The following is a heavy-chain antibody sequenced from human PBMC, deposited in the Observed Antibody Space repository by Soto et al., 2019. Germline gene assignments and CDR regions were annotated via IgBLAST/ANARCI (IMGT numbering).Heavy chain of an antibody. D-gene: IGHD2-8*01. CDR3: ARDSLMAKAGHARHYFGLNV. CDR1: GGSIRSGGYY. J-gene: IGHJ6*02. CDR2: IYYSGNT. Sequence: PSETLSLTCTVSGGSIRSGGYYWSWVRQNPRRGLEWIVNIYYSGNTYYNPSLKSRLTISVDTSKNQFSLNLSSVTAADTAVYYCARDSLMAKAGHARHYFGLNVWDQRTTVTVSS. V-gene: IGHV4-31*03.